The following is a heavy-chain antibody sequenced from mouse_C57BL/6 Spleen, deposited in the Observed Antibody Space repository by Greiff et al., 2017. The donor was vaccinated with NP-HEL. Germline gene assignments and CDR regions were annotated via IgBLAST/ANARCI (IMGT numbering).Heavy chain of an antibody. CDR3: ARQAYYSNFYYFDY. Sequence: EVQGVESGGGLVQPGGSLKLSCAASGFTFSDYGMAWVRQAPRRGPEWVAFISNLAYSIYYADTVTGRFTISRENAKNTLYLEMSSLRSEDTAMYYCARQAYYSNFYYFDYWGQGTTLTVSS. D-gene: IGHD2-5*01. CDR1: GFTFSDYG. CDR2: ISNLAYSI. J-gene: IGHJ2*01. V-gene: IGHV5-15*01.